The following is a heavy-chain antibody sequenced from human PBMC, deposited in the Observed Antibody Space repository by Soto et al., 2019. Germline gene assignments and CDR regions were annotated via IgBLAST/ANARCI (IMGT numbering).Heavy chain of an antibody. CDR1: GFTFSTYS. CDR3: AREYTAWPLAYGLDV. CDR2: ISSRSDI. V-gene: IGHV3-21*01. J-gene: IGHJ6*02. Sequence: GGSPRLSCVGSGFTFSTYSINWVRQAPGKGLEWVSSISSRSDIYYADSVKGRFTISRDNAKNSVSLQMNSLRAEDTAVYYCAREYTAWPLAYGLDVWGQGTTVTVSS. D-gene: IGHD2-2*02.